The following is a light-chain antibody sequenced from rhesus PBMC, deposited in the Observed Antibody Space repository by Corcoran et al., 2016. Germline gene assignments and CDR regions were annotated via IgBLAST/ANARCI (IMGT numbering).Light chain of an antibody. CDR3: QHSYGTPFT. CDR2: KAS. V-gene: IGKV1-74*01. J-gene: IGKJ3*01. CDR1: ENVNNY. Sequence: DIQMTQSPSSLSASVGDRVTITCRASENVNNYLHWYQQKPGKAPKPLNYKASTLQSGVPSRFSGSGSGTDFTLTISILQPEDFATYYCQHSYGTPFTFGPGTKLDIK.